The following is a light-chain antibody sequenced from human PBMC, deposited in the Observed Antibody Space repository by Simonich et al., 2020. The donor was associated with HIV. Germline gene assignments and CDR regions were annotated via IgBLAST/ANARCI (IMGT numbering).Light chain of an antibody. CDR3: SSYISSITYVL. J-gene: IGLJ2*01. CDR2: DFN. V-gene: IGLV2-14*03. CDR1: SSDIGCYSY. Sequence: QSALTQPASVSGSPGQSITISCTGTSSDIGCYSYVSWYQQHPGKAPKIIIYDFNNRPSGISNRFSGSKSGNTASLTISGLQAEDEADYYCSSYISSITYVLFGGGTKLTVL.